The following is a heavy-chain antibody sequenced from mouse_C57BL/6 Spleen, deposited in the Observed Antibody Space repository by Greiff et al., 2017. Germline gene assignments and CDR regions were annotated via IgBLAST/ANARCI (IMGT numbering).Heavy chain of an antibody. J-gene: IGHJ3*01. D-gene: IGHD1-1*01. CDR2: IHPNSGST. CDR1: GYTFTSYW. V-gene: IGHV1-64*01. Sequence: VQLQQPGAELVKPGASVKLSCKASGYTFTSYWMHWVKQRPGPGLEWIGMIHPNSGSTNYNEKFKSKATLTVDKSSSTAYMQLSSLTSEDSAVYYCARMNYDGSWFAYWGQGTRVTVSA. CDR3: ARMNYDGSWFAY.